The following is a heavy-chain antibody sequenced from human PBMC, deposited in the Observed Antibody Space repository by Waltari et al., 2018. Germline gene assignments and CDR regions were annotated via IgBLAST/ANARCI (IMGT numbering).Heavy chain of an antibody. Sequence: QVQLVQSGAEVKKPGASVKVSCKASGYTFTGYYMHWVRQAPGQGLEWMGRINPNSGGTNYAQKFQGRVTMTRDTSISTAYMELSRLRSDDTAVYYCARDGGSGSYRDAFDIWGQGTMVTVSS. D-gene: IGHD3-10*01. J-gene: IGHJ3*02. CDR1: GYTFTGYY. CDR3: ARDGGSGSYRDAFDI. V-gene: IGHV1-2*06. CDR2: INPNSGGT.